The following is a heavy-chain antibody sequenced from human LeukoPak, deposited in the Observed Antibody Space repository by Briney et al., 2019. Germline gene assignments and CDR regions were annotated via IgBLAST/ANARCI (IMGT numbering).Heavy chain of an antibody. CDR2: ISGSGGST. CDR3: AKHRSGIAASGSNY. Sequence: GGSQRLSCAASGFIFSNYAMSWVRQAPGRGLDWVSVSVISGSGGSTYYADSVKGRFTISRDDSKNTLYLQMNNLRAEDTAVYYCAKHRSGIAASGSNYWGQGTLVSVSS. CDR1: GFIFSNYA. D-gene: IGHD6-13*01. V-gene: IGHV3-23*01. J-gene: IGHJ4*02.